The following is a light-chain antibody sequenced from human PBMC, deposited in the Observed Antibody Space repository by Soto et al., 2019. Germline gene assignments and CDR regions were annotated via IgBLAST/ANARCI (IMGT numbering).Light chain of an antibody. CDR3: SSYTSSSTV. V-gene: IGLV2-14*01. CDR1: SSDVGGYNY. J-gene: IGLJ1*01. CDR2: EVS. Sequence: QSVLTQPASVSGSPGQSITISCTGTSSDVGGYNYVSWYQQHPGKAPKLMIYEVSNQPSGVSNRFSGSKSGNTASLTISGLQAEDEADYYCSSYTSSSTVFGTGTKLTVL.